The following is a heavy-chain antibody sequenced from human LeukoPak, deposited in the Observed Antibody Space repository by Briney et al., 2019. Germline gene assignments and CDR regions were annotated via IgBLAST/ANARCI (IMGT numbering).Heavy chain of an antibody. CDR1: GGSISSYY. Sequence: SETLSLTCTVSGGSISSYYWSWIRQPPGKGLEWIGYIYYSGSTNYNPSLKSRVTISEDTSKNQFSLKLSSVTAADTAVYYCARDEAGSPPVDWGQGTLVTVSS. J-gene: IGHJ4*02. CDR2: IYYSGST. V-gene: IGHV4-59*01. CDR3: ARDEAGSPPVD. D-gene: IGHD3-10*01.